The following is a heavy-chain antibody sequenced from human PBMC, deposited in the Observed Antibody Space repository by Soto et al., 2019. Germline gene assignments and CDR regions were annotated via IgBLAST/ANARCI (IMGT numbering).Heavy chain of an antibody. Sequence: PSETLSLTCAVYGGSFSGYYWSWIRQPPGKGLEWIGEINHSGSTNYNPSLKSRVTISVDTSKNQFSLKLSSVTATDTAVYYCARGRIAVAGTYYYYGMDVWGQGTTVT. V-gene: IGHV4-34*01. CDR2: INHSGST. CDR1: GGSFSGYY. CDR3: ARGRIAVAGTYYYYGMDV. J-gene: IGHJ6*02. D-gene: IGHD6-19*01.